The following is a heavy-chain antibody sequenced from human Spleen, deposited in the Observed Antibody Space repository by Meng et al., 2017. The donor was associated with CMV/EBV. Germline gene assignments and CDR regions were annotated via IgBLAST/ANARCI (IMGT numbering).Heavy chain of an antibody. CDR2: IRYDGRNR. Sequence: GESLKISCATSGFIFSSYDMHWVRQAPGKGLEWVAFIRYDGRNRYYADSVKGRFIISRDNSKNTLYLQMNSLRAEDTAVYYCAREDVVAYYFDYWGQGTLVTVSS. D-gene: IGHD5-12*01. J-gene: IGHJ4*02. CDR1: GFIFSSYD. V-gene: IGHV3-30*02. CDR3: AREDVVAYYFDY.